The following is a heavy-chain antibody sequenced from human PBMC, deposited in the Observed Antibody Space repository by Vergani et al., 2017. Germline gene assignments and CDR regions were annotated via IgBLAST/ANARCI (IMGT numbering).Heavy chain of an antibody. V-gene: IGHV3-30*02. CDR1: GFTLCNYD. Sequence: QVQLVESGGGVVQRGGSLRLSCATSGFTLCNYDMQWIHQGPGKGLEFVAFIQFDGSNQYYADSVKGRFTLSRDFSKNTLYLQMNSLRTADTATYYCAKHFRGWGIDYWGQGTQVIVSS. CDR3: AKHFRGWGIDY. D-gene: IGHD3-16*01. J-gene: IGHJ4*02. CDR2: IQFDGSNQ.